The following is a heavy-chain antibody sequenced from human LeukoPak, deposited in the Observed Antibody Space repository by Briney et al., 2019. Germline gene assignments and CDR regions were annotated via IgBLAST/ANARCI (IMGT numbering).Heavy chain of an antibody. CDR2: ISGSGGST. Sequence: PGGSLRLSCEASGFTFSSYAMGWVRQAPGKGLEWVSAISGSGGSTYYADSVKGRFTISRDNSKNTLYLQMNSLRAEDTAVYYCAKALRYCSSTSCPHYYYYYMDVWGKGTTVTISS. D-gene: IGHD2-2*01. V-gene: IGHV3-23*01. J-gene: IGHJ6*03. CDR1: GFTFSSYA. CDR3: AKALRYCSSTSCPHYYYYYMDV.